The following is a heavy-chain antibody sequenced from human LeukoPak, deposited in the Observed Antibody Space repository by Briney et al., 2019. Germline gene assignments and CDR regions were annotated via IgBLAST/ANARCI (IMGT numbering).Heavy chain of an antibody. CDR2: IYTSGTT. D-gene: IGHD3-10*01. V-gene: IGHV4-4*07. CDR3: ASSAGY. J-gene: IGHJ4*02. Sequence: SETLSLTCTVSGGSISSYDWSWIRQPAGKGLEWIGRIYTSGTTNYNPSLKSRLTISIDTSKNQFFLRLSSVTAADTAVYYCASSAGYWGQGTLVTVSS. CDR1: GGSISSYD.